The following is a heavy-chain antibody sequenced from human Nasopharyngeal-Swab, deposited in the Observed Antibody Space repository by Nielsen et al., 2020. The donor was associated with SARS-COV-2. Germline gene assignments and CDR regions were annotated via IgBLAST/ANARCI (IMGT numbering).Heavy chain of an antibody. D-gene: IGHD6-13*01. CDR3: VKEIAAASGPFDAFDI. CDR2: ISSSSSYT. J-gene: IGHJ3*02. Sequence: GGSLRLSCAASGFTFSDYYMSWIRQAPGKGLEWVSNISSSSSYTNYVDSVKGRFTISRDNAKNSLYLQMNSLRAKDTAVYYCVKEIAAASGPFDAFDIWGQGTMVTVSS. V-gene: IGHV3-11*06. CDR1: GFTFSDYY.